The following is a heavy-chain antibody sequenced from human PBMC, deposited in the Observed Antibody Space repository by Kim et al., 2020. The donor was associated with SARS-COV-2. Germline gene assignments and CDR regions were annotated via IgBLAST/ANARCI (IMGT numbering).Heavy chain of an antibody. D-gene: IGHD3-10*01. V-gene: IGHV4-34*01. J-gene: IGHJ6*03. CDR3: ARVWFRGYYGSGSYPPYYYYMDV. CDR1: GGSFSGYY. Sequence: SETLSLTCAVYGGSFSGYYWSWIRQPPGKGLEWIGEINHSGSTNYNPSLKSRVTISVDTSKNQFSLKLSSVTAADTAVYYCARVWFRGYYGSGSYPPYYYYMDVWGKGTTVTVSS. CDR2: INHSGST.